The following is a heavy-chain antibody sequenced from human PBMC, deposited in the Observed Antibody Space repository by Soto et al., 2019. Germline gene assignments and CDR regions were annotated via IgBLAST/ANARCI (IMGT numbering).Heavy chain of an antibody. CDR2: IYRRGNM. V-gene: IGHV4-30-2*01. Sequence: TLSLTFAVSGGSIGSGGFSWIWIRQPPGKGLEWIGYIYRRGNMFYNPSLQSRVTISVDRSKNQFSLNLSSVTAADTAVYFCVRAAQFYDFWKSFSKSGDSSYYLDSWGQGTPVTVSS. CDR3: VRAAQFYDFWKSFSKSGDSSYYLDS. CDR1: GGSIGSGGFS. J-gene: IGHJ4*02. D-gene: IGHD3-3*01.